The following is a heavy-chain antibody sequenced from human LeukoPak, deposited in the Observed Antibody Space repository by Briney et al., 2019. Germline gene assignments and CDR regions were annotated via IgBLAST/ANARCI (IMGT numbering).Heavy chain of an antibody. CDR3: ARTTRYDSSGYAFDI. D-gene: IGHD3-22*01. CDR1: GGSISSSSYY. CDR2: IYYSGST. J-gene: IGHJ3*02. Sequence: SETLSLTCTVSGGSISSSSYYWGWIRQPPGKGLEWIGSIYYSGSTYYNPSLKSRVTISVDTSKNQFSLKLSSVTAADTAVYYCARTTRYDSSGYAFDIWGQGTMVTVSS. V-gene: IGHV4-39*07.